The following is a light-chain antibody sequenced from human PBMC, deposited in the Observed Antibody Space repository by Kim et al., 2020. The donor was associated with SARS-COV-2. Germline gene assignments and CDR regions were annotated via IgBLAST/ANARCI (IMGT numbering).Light chain of an antibody. CDR1: RSFSTL. CDR3: QHRSNWPLT. Sequence: LHPWETATLSCRASRSFSTLLALDQQMPGPAPRLLIYDASHRATGIPARFSGSGSGTDFTLTISSLEPEDFATYYCQHRSNWPLTFGGETKVDIK. J-gene: IGKJ4*01. V-gene: IGKV3-11*01. CDR2: DAS.